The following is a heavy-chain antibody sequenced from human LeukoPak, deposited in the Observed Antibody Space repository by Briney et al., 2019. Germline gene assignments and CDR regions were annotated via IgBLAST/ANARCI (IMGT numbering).Heavy chain of an antibody. Sequence: PSETLSLTCTVSGGSISSYYWSWIRQPAGKGLEWIGRIYTSGSTNYNPSLKSRVTMSVDTCKNQFSLKLSSVTAADTAVYYCAREANLEWLLYRGHFDYWGQGTLVTVSS. CDR2: IYTSGST. D-gene: IGHD3-3*01. CDR3: AREANLEWLLYRGHFDY. J-gene: IGHJ4*02. CDR1: GGSISSYY. V-gene: IGHV4-4*07.